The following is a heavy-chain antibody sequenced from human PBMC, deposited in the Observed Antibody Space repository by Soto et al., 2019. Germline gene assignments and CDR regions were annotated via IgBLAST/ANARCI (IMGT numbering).Heavy chain of an antibody. D-gene: IGHD3-16*01. Sequence: SETLSLTCTVSGGSISSSSYYWGWIRQPPGKGLEWIGSIYYSGSTYYNPSLKSRVTISVDTSKNQFSLKLSSVTAADTAVYYCARHRLPDDENWFDPWGQGTLVTVSS. J-gene: IGHJ5*02. CDR1: GGSISSSSYY. CDR3: ARHRLPDDENWFDP. CDR2: IYYSGST. V-gene: IGHV4-39*01.